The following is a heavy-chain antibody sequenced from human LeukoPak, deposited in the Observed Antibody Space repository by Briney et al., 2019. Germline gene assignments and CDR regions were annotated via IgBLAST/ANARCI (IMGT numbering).Heavy chain of an antibody. CDR1: GFTFGDYA. CDR3: TTDPGDYPDY. D-gene: IGHD4-17*01. Sequence: GGSLRLSCTGSGFTFGDYAMSWVRQAPGKGLEWVGFIRSKAYGGTTEYAASVKGRFTISRDDSKSIAYLQMSSLKTEDTAVYYCTTDPGDYPDYWGQGTLVTVSP. J-gene: IGHJ4*02. V-gene: IGHV3-49*04. CDR2: IRSKAYGGTT.